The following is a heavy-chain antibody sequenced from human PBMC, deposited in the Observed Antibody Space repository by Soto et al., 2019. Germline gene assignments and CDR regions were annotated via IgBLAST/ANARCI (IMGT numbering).Heavy chain of an antibody. D-gene: IGHD6-13*01. CDR1: GGTFSSYA. CDR2: IIPIFGTA. Sequence: QVQLVQSGAEVKKPGSSAKVSCKASGGTFSSYAISWVRQAPGQGLEWMGGIIPIFGTANYAQKFQGRVTITADEYTSTAYMELRSLISEDTAVYYCAIGRYSSSWYWFQHWGQGTLVTVSS. V-gene: IGHV1-69*01. J-gene: IGHJ1*01. CDR3: AIGRYSSSWYWFQH.